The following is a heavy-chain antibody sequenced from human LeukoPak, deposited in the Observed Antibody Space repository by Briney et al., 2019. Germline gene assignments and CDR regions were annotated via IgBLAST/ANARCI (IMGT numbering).Heavy chain of an antibody. CDR2: IYYSGST. V-gene: IGHV4-59*01. Sequence: SETLSLTCTVSGGSISSYYWSWIRQPPGKGLEWIGYIYYSGSTNYSPSLKSRVTISVDTSKNQFSLKLSSVTAADTAVYYCARGVAARRYYFDYWGQGTLVTVSS. CDR1: GGSISSYY. CDR3: ARGVAARRYYFDY. J-gene: IGHJ4*02. D-gene: IGHD6-6*01.